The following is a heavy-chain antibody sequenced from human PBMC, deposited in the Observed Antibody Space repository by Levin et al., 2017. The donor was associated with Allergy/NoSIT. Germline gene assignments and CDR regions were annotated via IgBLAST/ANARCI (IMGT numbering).Heavy chain of an antibody. CDR3: AKGRYYDSAGSTVDF. CDR2: ISGGGGST. J-gene: IGHJ4*02. Sequence: GGSLRLSCAAAGFTFINSAMTWVRQAPGKGLEWISAISGGGGSTYYAESVKGRFTISRDNSKNTLFLRMNSLRAEDTAVYYCAKGRYYDSAGSTVDFWGQGTLVTVSS. CDR1: GFTFINSA. D-gene: IGHD3-22*01. V-gene: IGHV3-23*01.